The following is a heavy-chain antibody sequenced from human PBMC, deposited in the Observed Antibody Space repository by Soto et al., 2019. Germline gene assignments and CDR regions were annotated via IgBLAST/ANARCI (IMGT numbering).Heavy chain of an antibody. CDR2: IWYDGSNK. J-gene: IGHJ6*03. D-gene: IGHD3-3*01. CDR1: GFTFSSYG. CDR3: ARDGDFWSGYHGYYYYYYYMDV. V-gene: IGHV3-33*01. Sequence: PGGSLRLSCAASGFTFSSYGMHWVRQAPGKGLEWVAVIWYDGSNKYYADSVKGRFTISRDNSKNTLYLQMNSLRAEDTAVYYCARDGDFWSGYHGYYYYYYYMDVWGKGTTVTVSS.